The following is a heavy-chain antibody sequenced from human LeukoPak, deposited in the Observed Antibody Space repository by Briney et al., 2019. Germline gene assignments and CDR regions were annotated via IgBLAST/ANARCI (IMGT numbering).Heavy chain of an antibody. D-gene: IGHD3-3*01. CDR1: GFTFSGSA. CDR3: AKDNRGYYDFWSGYRIFDY. CDR2: IRSKANSYAT. V-gene: IGHV3-73*01. Sequence: GGSLRLSCAASGFTFSGSAMHWVRQASGKGLEWVGRIRSKANSYATAYAASVKGRFTISRDDSKNTAYLQMNSLKTEDTAVYYCAKDNRGYYDFWSGYRIFDYWGQGTLVTVSS. J-gene: IGHJ4*02.